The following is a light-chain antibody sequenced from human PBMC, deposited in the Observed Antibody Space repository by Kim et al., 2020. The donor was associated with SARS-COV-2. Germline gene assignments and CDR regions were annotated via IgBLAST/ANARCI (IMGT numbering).Light chain of an antibody. CDR1: QSVNSD. J-gene: IGKJ1*01. V-gene: IGKV3-15*01. CDR3: QQYNTWPRT. CDR2: GAS. Sequence: VSPGERATPSRRASQSVNSDSSWYQQKPGQSPMLLIFGASTRATGIPARFSGSGSGTEFTLTISSLQSEDFAVYYCQQYNTWPRTFGQGTKVDIK.